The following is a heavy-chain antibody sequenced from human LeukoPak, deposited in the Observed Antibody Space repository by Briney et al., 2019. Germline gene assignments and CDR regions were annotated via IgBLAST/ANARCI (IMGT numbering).Heavy chain of an antibody. CDR3: ARGVGYGDYENWFDP. Sequence: SVKVSCKASGYTFTGYYMHWVRQAPGQGLEWMGGIIPIFGTANYAQKFQGRVTITTDESTSTAYMELSSLRSEDTAVYYCARGVGYGDYENWFDPWGQGTLVTVSS. J-gene: IGHJ5*02. V-gene: IGHV1-69*05. CDR2: IIPIFGTA. CDR1: GYTFTGYY. D-gene: IGHD4-17*01.